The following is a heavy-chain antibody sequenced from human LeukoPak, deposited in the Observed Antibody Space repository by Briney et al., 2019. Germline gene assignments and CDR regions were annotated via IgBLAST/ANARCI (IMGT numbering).Heavy chain of an antibody. J-gene: IGHJ5*02. CDR2: INPNSGGT. V-gene: IGHV1-2*02. CDR1: GYTFTGYY. Sequence: ASVKVSCKASGYTFTGYYMHWVRQAPGQGLEWMGWINPNSGGTNYAQKFQGRVTMTRDTSISTAYMELSRLRSDDTAVYYCARGSSSWYSLRWFDPWAREPWSPSPQ. D-gene: IGHD6-13*01. CDR3: ARGSSSWYSLRWFDP.